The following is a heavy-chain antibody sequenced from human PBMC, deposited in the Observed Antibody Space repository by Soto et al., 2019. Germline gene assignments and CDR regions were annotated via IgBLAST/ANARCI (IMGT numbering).Heavy chain of an antibody. D-gene: IGHD2-2*01. CDR2: IYHNGET. Sequence: QMQLQESGPGLVKPSETLSLICSVSGDSITAYYLSWLRQSPGKELEWIGYIYHNGETNYNPSLKSRVTISADTSKTQFSLRLSSVTAAVTAVYYCARVPDYWGQGILVTVSS. CDR3: ARVPDY. V-gene: IGHV4-59*01. CDR1: GDSITAYY. J-gene: IGHJ4*02.